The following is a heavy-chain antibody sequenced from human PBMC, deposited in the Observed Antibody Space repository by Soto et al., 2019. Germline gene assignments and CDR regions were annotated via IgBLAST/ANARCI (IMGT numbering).Heavy chain of an antibody. Sequence: GGSLRLSCSASGFTFSSYAMSWVRQAPGKGLEWVSAISGSGGSTYYADSVKGRFTISRDNSKNTLYLQMNGLRAEDTAVYYCAKDQYSYGTFDYWGQGTLVTVSS. CDR2: ISGSGGST. CDR3: AKDQYSYGTFDY. CDR1: GFTFSSYA. J-gene: IGHJ4*02. D-gene: IGHD5-18*01. V-gene: IGHV3-23*01.